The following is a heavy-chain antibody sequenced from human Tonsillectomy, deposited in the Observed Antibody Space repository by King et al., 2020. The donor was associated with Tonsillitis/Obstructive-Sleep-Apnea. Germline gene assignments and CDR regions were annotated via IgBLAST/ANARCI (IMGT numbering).Heavy chain of an antibody. CDR3: ARGRWLRSSFDY. J-gene: IGHJ4*02. D-gene: IGHD5-12*01. Sequence: VQLQQWGAGLLKPSETLSLTCAVYGGSFSGYYWSWIRQPPGKGLEWIGEINHSGSTNYNPSLKSQVTISVDTSKNQFSLKLSSVTAADTAVYYCARGRWLRSSFDYWGQGTLVTVSS. CDR2: INHSGST. CDR1: GGSFSGYY. V-gene: IGHV4-34*01.